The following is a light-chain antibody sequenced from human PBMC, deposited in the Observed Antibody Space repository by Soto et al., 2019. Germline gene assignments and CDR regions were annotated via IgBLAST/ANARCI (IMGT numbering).Light chain of an antibody. CDR1: SSDVGGDNY. Sequence: QSALTQPPSASGSPGQSVTISCTGTSSDVGGDNYVSWYQQHPGKAPKVMIYEVNKRPSGVPDRFSGSKSGNTASLTVSGXXXXXXXXYYCSSYADSNNVLFGGGTKLTV. V-gene: IGLV2-8*01. CDR3: SSYADSNNVL. CDR2: EVN. J-gene: IGLJ2*01.